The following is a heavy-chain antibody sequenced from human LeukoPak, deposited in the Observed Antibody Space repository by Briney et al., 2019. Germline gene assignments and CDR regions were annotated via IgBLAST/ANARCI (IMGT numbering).Heavy chain of an antibody. CDR3: ARGKVGTDFDY. V-gene: IGHV4-4*07. CDR1: GDSLSSYY. D-gene: IGHD1-1*01. Sequence: SETLSLTCTVSGDSLSSYYWSWIRQPAGKGLEWIGRIYPRGSINYNPSLKSRVTMSVDTSKNRFSLNLSSVTAADTAVYYCARGKVGTDFDYWGQGTLVTVSS. CDR2: IYPRGSI. J-gene: IGHJ4*02.